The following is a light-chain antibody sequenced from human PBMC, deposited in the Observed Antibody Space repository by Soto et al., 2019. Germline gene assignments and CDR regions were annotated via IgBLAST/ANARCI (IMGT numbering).Light chain of an antibody. V-gene: IGKV2-28*01. Sequence: DIVMTQSPLSLPVTPGEPASISCRSSQSLLHSNGYNYLDWYLQKPGQSPQLLIYLGSNRATGIPARFSGSGSGTDFTLTISSLEPEDFAVYYCQQRSNWPWTFGQGTKVDIK. CDR1: QSLLHSNGYNY. CDR3: QQRSNWPWT. CDR2: LGS. J-gene: IGKJ1*01.